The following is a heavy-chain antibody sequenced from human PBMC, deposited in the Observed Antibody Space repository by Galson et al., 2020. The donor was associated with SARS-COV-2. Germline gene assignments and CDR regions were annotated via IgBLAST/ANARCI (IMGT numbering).Heavy chain of an antibody. V-gene: IGHV3-7*03. J-gene: IGHJ4*02. CDR2: IKQDGSEK. CDR1: GFTFSSYW. CDR3: ARDLDYVWGSYRSFVGY. Sequence: GESLKISCAASGFTFSSYWMSWVRQAPGKGLEWVANIKQDGSEKYYVDSVKGRFTISRDNAKNSLYLQMNSLRAEDTAVYYCARDLDYVWGSYRSFVGYWGQGTLVTVSS. D-gene: IGHD3-16*02.